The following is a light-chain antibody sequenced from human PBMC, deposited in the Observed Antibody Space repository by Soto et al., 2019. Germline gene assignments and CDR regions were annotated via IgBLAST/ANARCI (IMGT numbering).Light chain of an antibody. CDR3: QQSYSTPPIT. CDR2: AAS. V-gene: IGKV1-39*01. CDR1: QSISSY. J-gene: IGKJ5*01. Sequence: DIQMTQSPSTLSASVGDRVTITCRASQSISSYLNWSQQKPGKAPKLLIYAASSLQSGVPSRFSGSGSGTDFTLTISSLQPEDFATYYCQQSYSTPPITFGQGTRLE.